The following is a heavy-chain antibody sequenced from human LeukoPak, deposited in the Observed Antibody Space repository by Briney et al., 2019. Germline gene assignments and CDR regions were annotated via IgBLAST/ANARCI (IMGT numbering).Heavy chain of an antibody. J-gene: IGHJ4*02. CDR3: AREVEDWFGDLLSYFDS. D-gene: IGHD3-10*01. V-gene: IGHV4-38-2*02. Sequence: PSETLSLTCSVSAYSISTGYSWGWIRQPPGKGLEWIGTIYHRGNTYYNPSLKSRAIISLDTSKNQFSLRLSSMTAADTAMYYCAREVEDWFGDLLSYFDSWGQGTLVTVSS. CDR2: IYHRGNT. CDR1: AYSISTGYS.